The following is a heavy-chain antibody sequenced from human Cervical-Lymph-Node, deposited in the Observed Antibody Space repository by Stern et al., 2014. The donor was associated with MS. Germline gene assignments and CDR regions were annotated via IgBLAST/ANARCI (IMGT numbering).Heavy chain of an antibody. CDR3: ARDRIGDGDLSLDN. Sequence: QVPLVESGAEMKKPGASVKVSCKASGYTLTGYYIHWVRQAPGQGLEWMGWMNANSGGTKYAQNLQGRVTMTTDNSINTAYMEMSGLTSDDTAVYFCARDRIGDGDLSLDNWGQGTLVTVSS. CDR1: GYTLTGYY. V-gene: IGHV1-2*02. D-gene: IGHD3-10*01. CDR2: MNANSGGT. J-gene: IGHJ4*02.